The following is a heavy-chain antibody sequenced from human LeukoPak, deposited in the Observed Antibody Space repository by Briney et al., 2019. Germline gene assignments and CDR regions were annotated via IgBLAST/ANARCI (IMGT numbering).Heavy chain of an antibody. CDR3: AGRDIVPTIST. J-gene: IGHJ4*02. Sequence: PSETLSLTCTVSGGSMSSSSYYWAWIRQPPGKGLEWIWSIHYSGSTYYNPSLKGRVTISVHTSKNQFSLKLSSVTAADTAVYCCAGRDIVPTISTWGQGTLVTVSS. V-gene: IGHV4-39*01. CDR2: IHYSGST. CDR1: GGSMSSSSYY. D-gene: IGHD5-12*01.